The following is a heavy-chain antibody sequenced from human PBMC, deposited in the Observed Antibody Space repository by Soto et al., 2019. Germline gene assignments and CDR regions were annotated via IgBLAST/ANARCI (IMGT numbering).Heavy chain of an antibody. Sequence: QVQLVQSGAEVKKPGASVKVSCKASGYTFTSYDINWVRQATGQGLEWMGWMNPNSGNTGYAQKFQGRGNKTQKTSLSTAYMEVSRLRSEDTAVYYCARERRGSYYGWGQGTLVTVSS. V-gene: IGHV1-8*01. CDR1: GYTFTSYD. J-gene: IGHJ4*02. D-gene: IGHD1-26*01. CDR2: MNPNSGNT. CDR3: ARERRGSYYG.